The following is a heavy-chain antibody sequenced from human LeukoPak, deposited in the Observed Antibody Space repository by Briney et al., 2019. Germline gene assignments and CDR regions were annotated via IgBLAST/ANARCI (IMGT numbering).Heavy chain of an antibody. CDR3: ARYGILSSYPDY. CDR1: GYTFATYG. Sequence: ASVKVSCKASGYTFATYGINWVRQAPGQGLEWMGWISAYNGDTNYAQKLQGRVTMTTDKSTSTVYMELRSLRSDDTAVYYCARYGILSSYPDYWGQGTLVTVSS. V-gene: IGHV1-18*01. J-gene: IGHJ4*02. CDR2: ISAYNGDT. D-gene: IGHD3-9*01.